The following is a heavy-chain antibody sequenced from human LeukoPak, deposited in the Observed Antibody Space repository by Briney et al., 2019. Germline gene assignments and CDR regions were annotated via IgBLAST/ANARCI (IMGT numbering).Heavy chain of an antibody. V-gene: IGHV4-4*02. CDR2: MYLSGTT. CDR3: ARDLLNEGNHLDY. J-gene: IGHJ4*02. D-gene: IGHD1-1*01. CDR1: GDSINSLDL. Sequence: SGTLSLTCTVSGDSINSLDLWSWVRQPPGQGLEWIGEMYLSGTTHSNPSVKSRVTISIDKSKNQFSLKLSSVTAADTAVYYCARDLLNEGNHLDYWGQGTLVTVSS.